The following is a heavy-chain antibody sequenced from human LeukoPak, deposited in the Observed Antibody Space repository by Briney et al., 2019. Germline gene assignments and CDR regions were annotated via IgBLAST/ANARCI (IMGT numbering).Heavy chain of an antibody. CDR3: ARIPYSSGWYRTHYFDY. CDR2: IYSGGST. J-gene: IGHJ4*02. V-gene: IGHV3-53*01. D-gene: IGHD6-19*01. Sequence: GGSLRLSCAASGFTVSSNYMSWVRQAPGKGLEWVSVIYSGGSTYYADSVKGRFTISRDNSKNTLYLQMNSLRAEDTAVYYCARIPYSSGWYRTHYFDYWGQGTLVTVSS. CDR1: GFTVSSNY.